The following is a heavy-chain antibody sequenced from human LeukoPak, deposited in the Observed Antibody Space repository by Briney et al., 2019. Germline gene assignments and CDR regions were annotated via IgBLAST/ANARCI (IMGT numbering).Heavy chain of an antibody. Sequence: SETLSLTCIVSGGSISSYSWNWIRQSPGKGLEWVGYISHSGTTSYNSSLKSRVTISVDTSKNQFSLKLSSVTAADTAVYYCASDSYNSLGATYAFDIWGQGTMVTVSS. CDR3: ASDSYNSLGATYAFDI. J-gene: IGHJ3*02. V-gene: IGHV4-59*08. CDR1: GGSISSYS. CDR2: ISHSGTT. D-gene: IGHD1-26*01.